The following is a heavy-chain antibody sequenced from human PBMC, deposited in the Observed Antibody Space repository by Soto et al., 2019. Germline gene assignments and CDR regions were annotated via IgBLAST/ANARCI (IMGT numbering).Heavy chain of an antibody. Sequence: ASETLSLTCTVSGGSISSYFWTWIRQPPGKGLGWIGYIDYSGSTNYNPSLKSRVTMSVDTSKNQFSLKLSSVTAADTAVYYCARDDYGDYSFAFDIWGQGTMVTVSS. V-gene: IGHV4-59*01. D-gene: IGHD4-17*01. J-gene: IGHJ3*02. CDR3: ARDDYGDYSFAFDI. CDR1: GGSISSYF. CDR2: IDYSGST.